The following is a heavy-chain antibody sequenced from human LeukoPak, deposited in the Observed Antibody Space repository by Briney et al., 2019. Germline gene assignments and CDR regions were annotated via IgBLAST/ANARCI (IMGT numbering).Heavy chain of an antibody. Sequence: PGGSLRLSCAASGFTFSSYTISWVRQAPGKGLEWVSTITDIHDITYNADFVKGRFTISRDNSKNTLYLQMNSLRVEDTALYYCARVLRGDWFDPWGQGTLVTVSS. D-gene: IGHD3-10*01. CDR1: GFTFSSYT. V-gene: IGHV3-23*01. J-gene: IGHJ5*02. CDR2: ITDIHDIT. CDR3: ARVLRGDWFDP.